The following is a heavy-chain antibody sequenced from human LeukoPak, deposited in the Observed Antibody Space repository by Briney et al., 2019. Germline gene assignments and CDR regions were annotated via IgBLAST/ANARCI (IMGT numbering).Heavy chain of an antibody. Sequence: PGGSLRLSCAASGFTFSSYAMYWVRQAPGKGLVWVSRIKSDGSSTNYADSVKGRFTISRDNAKNTLYLLMNSLRAEDTAVYYCAGTTSTYYYYYHGMDVWGQGTTVTVSS. V-gene: IGHV3-74*01. CDR3: AGTTSTYYYYYHGMDV. CDR2: IKSDGSST. J-gene: IGHJ6*02. D-gene: IGHD1-1*01. CDR1: GFTFSSYA.